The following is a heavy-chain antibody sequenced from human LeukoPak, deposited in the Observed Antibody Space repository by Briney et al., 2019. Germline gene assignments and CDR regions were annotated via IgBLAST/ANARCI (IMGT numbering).Heavy chain of an antibody. D-gene: IGHD1-26*01. CDR1: GFTFSSYA. V-gene: IGHV3-66*01. J-gene: IGHJ4*02. Sequence: GGSLRLSCAASGFTFSSYAMSWVRQAPGKGLELVSVIYSGGSTYYADSVKGRFTISRDNSKNTLYLQMNRLRAEDTAVYYCARELGATTFDYWGQGTLVTVSS. CDR3: ARELGATTFDY. CDR2: IYSGGST.